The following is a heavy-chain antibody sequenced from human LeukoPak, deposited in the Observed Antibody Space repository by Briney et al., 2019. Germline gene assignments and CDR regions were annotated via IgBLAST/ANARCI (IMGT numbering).Heavy chain of an antibody. Sequence: GGSLRLSCAASGFTFRSYAMNWVGQAPGKGLEWVSVISDTGGSTYYAASVKGRFTISRDNSKNTLYLQMNSLRAEDTAVYYCAKTYYSDSFDYWGQGTLVTVSS. CDR1: GFTFRSYA. CDR2: ISDTGGST. CDR3: AKTYYSDSFDY. D-gene: IGHD3-22*01. J-gene: IGHJ4*02. V-gene: IGHV3-23*01.